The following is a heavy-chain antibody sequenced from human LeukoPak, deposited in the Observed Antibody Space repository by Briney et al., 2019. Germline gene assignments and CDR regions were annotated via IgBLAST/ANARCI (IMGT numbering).Heavy chain of an antibody. CDR1: GGSISSSSYY. J-gene: IGHJ5*02. D-gene: IGHD6-13*01. CDR3: ARGSSSWYRLSWFDP. CDR2: IYYSGST. V-gene: IGHV4-39*07. Sequence: SETLSLTCTVSGGSISSSSYYWGWIRQPPGKGLEWIGSIYYSGSTNYNPSLKSRVTISVDTSKNQFSLKLSSVTAADTAVYYCARGSSSWYRLSWFDPWGQGTLVTVSS.